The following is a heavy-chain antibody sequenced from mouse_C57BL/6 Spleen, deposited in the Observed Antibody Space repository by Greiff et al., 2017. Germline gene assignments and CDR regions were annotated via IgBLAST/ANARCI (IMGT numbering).Heavy chain of an antibody. CDR2: IYPGDGDT. CDR1: GYAFSSSW. V-gene: IGHV1-82*01. CDR3: ARGARGTLFDY. J-gene: IGHJ2*01. Sequence: VKLQESGPELVKPGASVKISCKASGYAFSSSWMNWVKQRPGKGLEWIGRIYPGDGDTNYNGKFKGKATLTADKSSSTAYMQLSSLTSEDSAVYFCARGARGTLFDYWGQGTTLTVSS. D-gene: IGHD3-3*01.